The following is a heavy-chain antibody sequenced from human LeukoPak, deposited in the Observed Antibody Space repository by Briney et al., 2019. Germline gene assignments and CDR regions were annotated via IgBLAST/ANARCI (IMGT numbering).Heavy chain of an antibody. V-gene: IGHV3-23*01. Sequence: PGGSLRLSCAASGFTFSSYAMSWVRQAPGKGLEWVSAISGSGGSTYYADPVKGRFTISRDNSKNTLYLQMNSLRAEDTAVYYCAKDLQLYMSSSFQPGYWGQGTLVTVSS. CDR3: AKDLQLYMSSSFQPGY. CDR2: ISGSGGST. D-gene: IGHD6-6*01. J-gene: IGHJ4*02. CDR1: GFTFSSYA.